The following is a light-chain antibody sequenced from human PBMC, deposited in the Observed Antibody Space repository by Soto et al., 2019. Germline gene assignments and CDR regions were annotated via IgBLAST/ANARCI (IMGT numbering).Light chain of an antibody. V-gene: IGKV1-5*01. Sequence: DIQMTQSPSTLSASEGDRVTITCRARQSVNSKLAWYQQKPGKAPKLLVYDASRLQSGVPSRFCGSGSGTEFSLTISSLQPDDFATYYCQHYYTYPLPFGGGTKVEIK. J-gene: IGKJ4*01. CDR2: DAS. CDR1: QSVNSK. CDR3: QHYYTYPLP.